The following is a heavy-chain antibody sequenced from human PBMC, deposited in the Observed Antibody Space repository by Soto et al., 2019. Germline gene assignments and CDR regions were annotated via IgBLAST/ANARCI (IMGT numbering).Heavy chain of an antibody. J-gene: IGHJ6*02. CDR2: IMPIFRTP. V-gene: IGHV1-69*12. CDR3: ARDKDRQQLGGNYYYILDV. Sequence: QVQLVQSGSEWKNPGSSVKPSCKASGGTFSTSAISWVRQAPGQGLEWMGGIMPIFRTPDYAQKFQGRVTITADESTTTAYMELSSLRSEDTAVYFCARDKDRQQLGGNYYYILDVWGQGTTVTVSS. CDR1: GGTFSTSA. D-gene: IGHD3-3*02.